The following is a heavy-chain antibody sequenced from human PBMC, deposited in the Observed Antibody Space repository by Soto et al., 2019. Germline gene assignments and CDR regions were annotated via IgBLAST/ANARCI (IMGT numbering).Heavy chain of an antibody. D-gene: IGHD3-10*01. CDR2: IYYSGST. CDR1: GGSISSYY. V-gene: IGHV4-59*01. CDR3: ARRYGSAFDI. J-gene: IGHJ3*02. Sequence: KLSETLSLTCTVSGGSISSYYWSWIRQPPGKGLEWIGYIYYSGSTNYNPSLKSRVTISVDTSKNQFSLKLSSVTAADTAVYYCARRYGSAFDIWGQGTMVTVSS.